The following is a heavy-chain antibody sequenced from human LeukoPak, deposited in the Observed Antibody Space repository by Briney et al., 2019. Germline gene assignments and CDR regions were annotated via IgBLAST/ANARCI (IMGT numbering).Heavy chain of an antibody. J-gene: IGHJ2*01. Sequence: AGSLSLSCAASGFTFSNYWMHWVRQAPGKGLVWVSRINSDGTSTNYADSVKGRFTISRDNAKNTLYLHMNSLRAEDTAVYYCARGIRMTTALNWYFDLRGRGTGDSVSS. D-gene: IGHD4-17*01. CDR1: GFTFSNYW. CDR2: INSDGTST. V-gene: IGHV3-74*01. CDR3: ARGIRMTTALNWYFDL.